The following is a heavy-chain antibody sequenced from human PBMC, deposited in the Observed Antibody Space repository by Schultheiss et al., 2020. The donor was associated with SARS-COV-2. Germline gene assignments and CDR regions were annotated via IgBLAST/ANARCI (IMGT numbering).Heavy chain of an antibody. CDR2: ISGSGSST. J-gene: IGHJ4*02. CDR3: AKGELYYYGSGSYSSHY. V-gene: IGHV3-23*01. CDR1: GFTFSNAW. D-gene: IGHD3-10*01. Sequence: GGSLRLSCAASGFTFSNAWMSWVRQAPGKGLEWVSGISGSGSSTYYADSVKGRFTISRDNSKNTVYLQMKSLRPEDTAVYYCAKGELYYYGSGSYSSHYWGQGTLVTVSS.